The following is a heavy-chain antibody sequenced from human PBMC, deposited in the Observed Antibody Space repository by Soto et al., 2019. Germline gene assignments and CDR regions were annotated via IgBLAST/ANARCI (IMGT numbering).Heavy chain of an antibody. Sequence: QITLKESGPTLVKPTQTLTLTCTFSGFSLSTSGVGVGWIRQPPGKALEWVALIYWDDAKEYSPSLKSRLTIPKDPPKNQVALTMTNMDPWDPAKFSCAQRGGGDRILDYWGQGTLVTVSS. J-gene: IGHJ4*02. CDR3: AQRGGGDRILDY. CDR2: IYWDDAK. D-gene: IGHD3-16*01. V-gene: IGHV2-5*02. CDR1: GFSLSTSGVG.